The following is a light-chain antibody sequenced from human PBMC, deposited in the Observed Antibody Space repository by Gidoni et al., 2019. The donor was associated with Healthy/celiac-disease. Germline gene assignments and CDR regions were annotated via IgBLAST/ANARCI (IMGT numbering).Light chain of an antibody. CDR3: QQYNNWPPI. CDR2: GAS. Sequence: EIVMTQSPATLSVSPGERATLSRRASPSVSSNLAWYQQKPGQAPRLPIYGASTRATGIPARFSGSGSGKEFTLTISSLQSEDFAVYYCQQYNNWPPIFXPXTKVDIK. CDR1: PSVSSN. V-gene: IGKV3-15*01. J-gene: IGKJ3*01.